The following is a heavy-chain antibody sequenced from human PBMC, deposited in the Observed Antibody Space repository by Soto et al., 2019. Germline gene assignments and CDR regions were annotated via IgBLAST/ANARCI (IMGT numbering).Heavy chain of an antibody. J-gene: IGHJ5*02. Sequence: PGGSLRLSCAASGFTFSSYGMHWVRQAPGKGLEWVAVIWYDGSNKYYADSVKGRFTISRDNSKNTLYLQMNSLRAEDTAVYYCARETGKYSSSAKFDPWGQGTLVTVSS. V-gene: IGHV3-33*01. CDR2: IWYDGSNK. D-gene: IGHD6-6*01. CDR3: ARETGKYSSSAKFDP. CDR1: GFTFSSYG.